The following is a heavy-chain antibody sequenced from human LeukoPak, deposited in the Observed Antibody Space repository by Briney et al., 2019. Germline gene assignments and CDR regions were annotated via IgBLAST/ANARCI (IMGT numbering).Heavy chain of an antibody. D-gene: IGHD3-9*01. CDR3: ATKLDILTGDSNWYFDL. CDR2: FDPEDGET. V-gene: IGHV1-24*01. CDR1: GYTLTEFS. Sequence: ASVKVSCKVSGYTLTEFSMHWVRQAPGKGLEWMGGFDPEDGETIYAQKFQGRVTMTEDTSTDTAYMELSSLRSEDTAVYYCATKLDILTGDSNWYFDLWGRGTLVTVSS. J-gene: IGHJ2*01.